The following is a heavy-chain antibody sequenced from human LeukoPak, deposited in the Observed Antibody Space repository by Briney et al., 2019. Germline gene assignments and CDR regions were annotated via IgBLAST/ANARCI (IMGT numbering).Heavy chain of an antibody. Sequence: GGSLRLSCAASGFTFSSYGMHWVRQAPGKGLEWVAVISYDGSNKYHADSVKGRFTISRDNSKNTLYLQMNSLRAEDTAVYYCAKDPGEGYSYGLFDYWGQGTLVTVSS. D-gene: IGHD5-18*01. CDR3: AKDPGEGYSYGLFDY. V-gene: IGHV3-30*18. J-gene: IGHJ4*02. CDR1: GFTFSSYG. CDR2: ISYDGSNK.